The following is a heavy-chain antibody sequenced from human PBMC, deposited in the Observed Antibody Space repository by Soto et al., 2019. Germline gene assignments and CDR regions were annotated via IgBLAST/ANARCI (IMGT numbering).Heavy chain of an antibody. V-gene: IGHV4-34*01. D-gene: IGHD4-17*01. CDR1: GGSFSGYY. Sequence: SSETLSLTCAVYGGSFSGYYWSWIRQPPGKGLEWIGEINHSGSTNYNPSHKSRVTISVDTSKNQFSLKLSSVTAADTAVYYCARGRGTTNCWGQGTLVAVSS. CDR3: ARGRGTTNC. CDR2: INHSGST. J-gene: IGHJ4*02.